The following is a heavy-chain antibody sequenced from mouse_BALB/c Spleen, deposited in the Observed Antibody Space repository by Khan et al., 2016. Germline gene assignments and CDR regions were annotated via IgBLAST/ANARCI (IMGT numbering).Heavy chain of an antibody. J-gene: IGHJ4*01. V-gene: IGHV9-2-1*01. D-gene: IGHD1-1*01. CDR1: GYTFTDYS. CDR2: INTETGEP. Sequence: QFQLVQSGPELKKPGETVKISCKASGYTFTDYSMHWVKQAPGKGLKWMGWINTETGEPTYADDFKGRFAFSLETSASTAYLEIHNPKNEDTATYFCARSTGVARNYYAMDYWGQGTSVTVSS. CDR3: ARSTGVARNYYAMDY.